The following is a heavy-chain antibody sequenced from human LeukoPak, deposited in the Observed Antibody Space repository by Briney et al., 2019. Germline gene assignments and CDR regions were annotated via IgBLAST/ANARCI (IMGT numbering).Heavy chain of an antibody. J-gene: IGHJ4*02. CDR1: GYTFTSYA. CDR2: INAGNGNT. D-gene: IGHD6-13*01. V-gene: IGHV1-3*01. Sequence: ASLKVSCTASGYTFTSYAMHWVRQAPGQRLEWMGWINAGNGNTKYSQKFQGRVTITRDTSASTAYMELSSLRSEDTAVYYCARPPTIAAAGNFDYWGQGTLVTVSS. CDR3: ARPPTIAAAGNFDY.